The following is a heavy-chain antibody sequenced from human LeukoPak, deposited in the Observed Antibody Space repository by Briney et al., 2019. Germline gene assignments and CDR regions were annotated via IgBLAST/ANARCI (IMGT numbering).Heavy chain of an antibody. D-gene: IGHD5-18*01. J-gene: IGHJ4*02. CDR3: ARGSNTADDY. Sequence: ASETLSLTCAVYGGSFSGYYWSWIRQPPGKGLEWIGEINHSGSTNYNPSLKSRVTISVDTSKNQFSLKLSSVTAAGTAVYYCARGSNTADDYWGQGTLVTVSS. CDR1: GGSFSGYY. V-gene: IGHV4-34*01. CDR2: INHSGST.